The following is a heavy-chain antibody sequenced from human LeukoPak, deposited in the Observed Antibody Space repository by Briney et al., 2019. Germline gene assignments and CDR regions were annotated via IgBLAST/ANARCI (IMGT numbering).Heavy chain of an antibody. CDR2: INPSGGST. J-gene: IGHJ4*02. CDR3: ARDIGGEGYSYGYSVDY. D-gene: IGHD5-18*01. Sequence: GASVKVSCKASGYTFTSYYMHWVRQAPGQGLEWMGIINPSGGSTSYAQKFQGRVTMTRDTSTSTVYMELSSLRSEDTAVYYCARDIGGEGYSYGYSVDYWGQGTLVTVSS. V-gene: IGHV1-46*01. CDR1: GYTFTSYY.